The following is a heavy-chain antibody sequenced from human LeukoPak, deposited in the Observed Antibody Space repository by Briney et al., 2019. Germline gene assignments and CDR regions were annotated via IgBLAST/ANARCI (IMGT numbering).Heavy chain of an antibody. Sequence: SETLSLTCTVSGGSISSSSYYWGWIRQPPGKGLEWIGSIYYSGYIYYNPSLKSRVTISVDTSKNQFSLKLSSATAVDTAVYYCARIYKAMGIDYWGQGTLVTVSS. J-gene: IGHJ4*02. CDR1: GGSISSSSYY. CDR3: ARIYKAMGIDY. D-gene: IGHD1-1*01. V-gene: IGHV4-39*01. CDR2: IYYSGYI.